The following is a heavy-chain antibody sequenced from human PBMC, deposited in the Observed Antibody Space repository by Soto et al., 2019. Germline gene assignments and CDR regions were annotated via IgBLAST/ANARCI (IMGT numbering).Heavy chain of an antibody. V-gene: IGHV3-73*01. D-gene: IGHD5-12*01. CDR1: GFTFSGSV. J-gene: IGHJ4*02. Sequence: GGSLRLSCAASGFTFSGSVMHWVRQASGKGLEWVGRIRSKAKSYGTAYAASVKGRFTISRDDSKNTAYLQMNSLKTEDTAVYYCTRHWASPLSSSMATIDLFDYWGQGTLVTVSS. CDR2: IRSKAKSYGT. CDR3: TRHWASPLSSSMATIDLFDY.